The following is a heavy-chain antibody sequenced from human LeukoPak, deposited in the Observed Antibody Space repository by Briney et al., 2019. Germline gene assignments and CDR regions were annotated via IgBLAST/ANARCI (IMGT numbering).Heavy chain of an antibody. D-gene: IGHD6-19*01. J-gene: IGHJ4*02. CDR3: AKDSVAGLTYYFDY. CDR1: GFTFDDYA. V-gene: IGHV3-9*01. CDR2: ISWNSGSI. Sequence: GGSLRLSCAASGFTFDDYAMHWVRQAPGKGLEWVSGISWNSGSIGYADSVKGRFTISRDNAKNSLYLQMNSLRAEDTALYYCAKDSVAGLTYYFDYWGQGTLVTVSS.